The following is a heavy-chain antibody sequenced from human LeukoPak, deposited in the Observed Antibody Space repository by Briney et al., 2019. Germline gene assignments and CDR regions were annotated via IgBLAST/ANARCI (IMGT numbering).Heavy chain of an antibody. V-gene: IGHV1-8*01. CDR2: MNPNSGNT. J-gene: IGHJ6*03. CDR3: ARGAITRQYYYYMDV. Sequence: ASVKVSCKASGYTFTSYDINWVRQATGQGLEWMGWMNPNSGNTGYAQKFQGRVTITTDESTSTAYMELSSLRSEDTAVYYCARGAITRQYYYYMDVWGKGTTVTVSS. CDR1: GYTFTSYD. D-gene: IGHD3-3*01.